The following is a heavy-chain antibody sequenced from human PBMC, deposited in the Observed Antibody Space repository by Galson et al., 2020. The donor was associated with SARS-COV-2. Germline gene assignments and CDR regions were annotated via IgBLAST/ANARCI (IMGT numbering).Heavy chain of an antibody. CDR2: IAYDGSNK. CDR1: GFTFSSYA. CDR3: ARDSGGLADY. V-gene: IGHV3-30*04. Sequence: GGSLRLSCAASGFTFSSYAMHWVRQAPGKGLEGVAVIAYDGSNKYYADSVKGRFTISRDNSKNTLYLQMNSLRAEDTAVYYCARDSGGLADYWGQGTLVTVSS. D-gene: IGHD6-19*01. J-gene: IGHJ4*02.